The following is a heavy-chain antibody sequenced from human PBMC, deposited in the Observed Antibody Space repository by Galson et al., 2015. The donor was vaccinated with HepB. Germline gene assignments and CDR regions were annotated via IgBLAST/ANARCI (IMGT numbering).Heavy chain of an antibody. Sequence: SVKVSCKASGYTFTSHPMHWARQAPGQRLEWMGWINAGNGNTKYSEKFQGRVTISRDTSASTAYMELSNLRSEDTAVYYCARGGEYFNYWGQGTPVTVSS. CDR1: GYTFTSHP. CDR2: INAGNGNT. V-gene: IGHV1-3*01. J-gene: IGHJ4*02. CDR3: ARGGEYFNY. D-gene: IGHD4-17*01.